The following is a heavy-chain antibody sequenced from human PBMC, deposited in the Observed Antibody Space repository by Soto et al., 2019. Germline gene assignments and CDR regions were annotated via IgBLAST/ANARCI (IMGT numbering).Heavy chain of an antibody. V-gene: IGHV2-5*02. Sequence: QINLIESGPTLVNPTQTLTLTCTFSGFSLSTSGAAVGWVRQPPGRALEWLALIYWDGDKRYNASLGNRLTITKDTSMNQVILTLTNVDPADTATYYCAHRATMTIFGLIIDHGIWFDPWGQGTRVILSS. CDR2: IYWDGDK. CDR1: GFSLSTSGAA. J-gene: IGHJ5*02. CDR3: AHRATMTIFGLIIDHGIWFDP. D-gene: IGHD3-3*01.